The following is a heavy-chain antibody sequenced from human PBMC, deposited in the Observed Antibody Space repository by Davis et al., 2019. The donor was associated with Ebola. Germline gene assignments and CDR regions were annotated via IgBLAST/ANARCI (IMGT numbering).Heavy chain of an antibody. CDR3: VRDLRGWGDFDY. D-gene: IGHD3-10*01. CDR1: GYTLVSYY. V-gene: IGHV1-46*01. Sequence: AASVTVSCKASGYTLVSYYAHRARQVLGQGLEWIGIINPSGGTTTYAQKFQGRVTMTRDTSTNTLYMELSSLTSGDTAVYYCVRDLRGWGDFDYWGQGTLVTVSS. J-gene: IGHJ4*02. CDR2: INPSGGTT.